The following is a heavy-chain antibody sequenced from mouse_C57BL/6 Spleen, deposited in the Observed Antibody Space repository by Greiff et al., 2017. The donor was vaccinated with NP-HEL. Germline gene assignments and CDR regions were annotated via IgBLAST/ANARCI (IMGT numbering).Heavy chain of an antibody. CDR3: AGWGVTFDD. Sequence: QVQLQQPGAELVMPGASVKLSCKASGYTFTSYWMHWVQQRPGQGLEWIGEIDPSASYTNYNQKFKGKSTLTVDKSSSTAYMQLSSLTSEDSAVYYCAGWGVTFDDGGKGTTLTVSS. D-gene: IGHD2-5*01. V-gene: IGHV1-69*01. J-gene: IGHJ2*01. CDR2: IDPSASYT. CDR1: GYTFTSYW.